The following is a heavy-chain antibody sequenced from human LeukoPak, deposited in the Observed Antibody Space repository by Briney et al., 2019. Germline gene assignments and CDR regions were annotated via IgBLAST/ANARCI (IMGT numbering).Heavy chain of an antibody. D-gene: IGHD3-22*01. CDR3: ARDYDSSGYPTFDY. CDR2: INQDGSRT. Sequence: GGSLRLSCAASGYTFSTNWMNWVRQAPGKGLEWVANINQDGSRTQYVDSVKGRFTISKDNTNNILYLQMNSLRAEDTAVYYCARDYDSSGYPTFDYWGQGTLVTVSS. V-gene: IGHV3-7*01. CDR1: GYTFSTNW. J-gene: IGHJ4*02.